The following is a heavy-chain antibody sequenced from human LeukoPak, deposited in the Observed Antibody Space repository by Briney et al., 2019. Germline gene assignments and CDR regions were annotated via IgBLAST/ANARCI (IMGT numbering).Heavy chain of an antibody. CDR3: ARLGYCSGGSCYGPQDAFDI. CDR1: GFTFSSYA. CDR2: ISSNGGST. Sequence: GGSLRLSCAASGFTFSSYAMHWVRQAPGKGLGYVSAISSNGGSTYYANSVKGRFTISRDNSKNTLYLQMGSLRAEDMAVYYCARLGYCSGGSCYGPQDAFDIWGQGTMVTVSS. V-gene: IGHV3-64*01. D-gene: IGHD2-15*01. J-gene: IGHJ3*02.